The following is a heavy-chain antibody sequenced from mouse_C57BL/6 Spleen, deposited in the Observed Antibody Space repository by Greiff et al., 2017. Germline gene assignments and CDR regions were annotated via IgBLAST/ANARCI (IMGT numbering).Heavy chain of an antibody. CDR2: IFPGSGST. D-gene: IGHD2-4*01. CDR3: ASGDYDDRNYFDY. J-gene: IGHJ2*01. CDR1: GYTFTDYY. V-gene: IGHV1-75*01. Sequence: VQLQQSGPELVKPGASVKISCKASGYTFTDYYINWVKQRPGQGLEWIGWIFPGSGSTSYNQTFKGTATLPVDKSSSTAYMLLSSLTSEDSAVYFCASGDYDDRNYFDYWGQGTTLTVSS.